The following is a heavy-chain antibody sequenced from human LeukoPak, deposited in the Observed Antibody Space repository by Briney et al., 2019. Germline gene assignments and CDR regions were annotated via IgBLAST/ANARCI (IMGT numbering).Heavy chain of an antibody. CDR3: ASRIDGSGWGG. CDR2: IGSTGYYI. J-gene: IGHJ4*02. CDR1: GFTFSSYS. Sequence: GGSLRLSRAASGFTFSSYSMNWVRQAPGRGLEWVSSIGSTGYYIYYADSVKGRFTISRDNAKNSLYLQMNSLRAEDTAVYYCASRIDGSGWGGWGQRTLVTVSS. D-gene: IGHD6-19*01. V-gene: IGHV3-21*01.